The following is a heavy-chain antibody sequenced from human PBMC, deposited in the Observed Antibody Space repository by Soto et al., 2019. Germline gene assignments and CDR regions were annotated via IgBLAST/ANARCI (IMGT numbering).Heavy chain of an antibody. CDR1: GFTFSSYS. Sequence: EVQLVESGGGLAQPGGSLSLSCAASGFTFSSYSMNWIRQAPGKGLEWVSYISPSSSSIYYADSVKGRFTISRDNAKNSLYLQMNSLRAEDTAVYYCARGVGYSGSVDSYYYMDVWGKGTTVTVSS. D-gene: IGHD3-10*01. CDR3: ARGVGYSGSVDSYYYMDV. V-gene: IGHV3-48*01. CDR2: ISPSSSSI. J-gene: IGHJ6*03.